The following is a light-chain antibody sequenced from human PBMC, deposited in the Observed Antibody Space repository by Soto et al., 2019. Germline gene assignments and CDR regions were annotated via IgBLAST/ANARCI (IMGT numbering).Light chain of an antibody. CDR2: GAS. Sequence: EIVMTQSPATLSVSPGERATLSCRAGQSVSSNLAWYQQKPGQAPRLLIYGASTRATGIPARFSGSGSGTEFTLTISSLQSEDFAVYYCQQYNNWPLFFGQGTKLEIK. CDR1: QSVSSN. CDR3: QQYNNWPLF. J-gene: IGKJ2*01. V-gene: IGKV3-15*01.